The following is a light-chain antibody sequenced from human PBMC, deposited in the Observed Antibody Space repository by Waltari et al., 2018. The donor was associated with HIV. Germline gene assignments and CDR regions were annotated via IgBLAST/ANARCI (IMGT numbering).Light chain of an antibody. CDR2: STS. CDR3: LLYYGGAQRYV. CDR1: TGSVTSGHP. V-gene: IGLV7-43*01. J-gene: IGLJ1*01. Sequence: QTVVTPEPSLTVSPGGTVTLTCASSTGSVTSGHPPNWFQQNPGQAPRGLIYSTSNKNSWTPARFSGSLLGGKAALTLSGVQPEDEAEYYCLLYYGGAQRYVFGTGTKVTVL.